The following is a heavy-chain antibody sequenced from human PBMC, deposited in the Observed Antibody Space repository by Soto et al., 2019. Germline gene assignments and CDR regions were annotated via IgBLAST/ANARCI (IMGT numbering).Heavy chain of an antibody. V-gene: IGHV3-48*02. CDR1: GFTFSSYA. CDR3: ARESRFLEWLSLNWFDP. D-gene: IGHD3-3*01. J-gene: IGHJ5*02. Sequence: GGSLRLSCAASGFTFSSYAMHWVRQAPGRGLEWVSYITRSSNTIYYADSVKGRFTISRDNAKNSLYLQMNSLRDEDTAVYYCARESRFLEWLSLNWFDPWGQGTLVTVSS. CDR2: ITRSSNTI.